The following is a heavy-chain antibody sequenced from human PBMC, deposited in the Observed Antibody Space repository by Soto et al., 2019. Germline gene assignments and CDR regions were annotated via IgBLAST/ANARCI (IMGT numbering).Heavy chain of an antibody. V-gene: IGHV3-15*05. CDR1: GFTFSNAW. D-gene: IGHD5-18*01. CDR2: IKSKTDGGTT. CDR3: AKASHSYGYYFDY. Sequence: GSLRLSCAASGFTFSNAWMSWVRQAPGKGLEWVGRIKSKTDGGTTDYAAPVKGRFTISRDNAENSLYLQMNSLRAEDTALYYCAKASHSYGYYFDYWGQGTLVTVSS. J-gene: IGHJ4*02.